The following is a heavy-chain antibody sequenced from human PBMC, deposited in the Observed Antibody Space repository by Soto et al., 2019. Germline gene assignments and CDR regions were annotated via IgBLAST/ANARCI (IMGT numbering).Heavy chain of an antibody. Sequence: ASVKVSCKASGGSFSSYIVSWVRQAPGQGLEWMGWISAYNGNTKYAQKLQGRVTMTTDTSTSTAYMELRSLRSDDTAVYYCARGVGSGSYYNRYNWFDPWGQGTLVTVSS. CDR3: ARGVGSGSYYNRYNWFDP. CDR1: GGSFSSYI. V-gene: IGHV1-18*01. J-gene: IGHJ5*02. D-gene: IGHD3-10*01. CDR2: ISAYNGNT.